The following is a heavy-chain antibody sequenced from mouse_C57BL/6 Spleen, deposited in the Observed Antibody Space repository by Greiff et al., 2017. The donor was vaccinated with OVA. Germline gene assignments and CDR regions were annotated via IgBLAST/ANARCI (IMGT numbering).Heavy chain of an antibody. J-gene: IGHJ1*03. CDR2: IYPGDGDT. CDR1: GYAFSSYW. D-gene: IGHD1-1*01. V-gene: IGHV1-80*01. CDR3: ARYYGSSYGYFDV. Sequence: LVESGAELVKPGASVKISCKASGYAFSSYWMNWVKQRPGKGLEWIGQIYPGDGDTNYNGKFKGKATLTADKSSSTAYMPLSSLTSEDSAVYFCARYYGSSYGYFDVWGTGTTVTVSS.